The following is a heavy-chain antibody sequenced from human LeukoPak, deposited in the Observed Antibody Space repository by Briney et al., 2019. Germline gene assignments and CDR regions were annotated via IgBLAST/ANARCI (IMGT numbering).Heavy chain of an antibody. V-gene: IGHV3-48*04. CDR2: ISNSGSII. D-gene: IGHD6-19*01. Sequence: GGSLRLSCAASGFTFRTYSMNWVRQAPGKGLEWVSYISNSGSIIHYADSLKGRFTISRDNAKNSVYLQMNSLRAEDTAVYYCAREHLGVAAADYWGQGTLVTVSS. CDR3: AREHLGVAAADY. J-gene: IGHJ4*02. CDR1: GFTFRTYS.